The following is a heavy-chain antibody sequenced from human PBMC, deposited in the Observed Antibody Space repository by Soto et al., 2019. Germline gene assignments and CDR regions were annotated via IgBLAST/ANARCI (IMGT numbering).Heavy chain of an antibody. V-gene: IGHV3-9*01. CDR1: GLNFDDFA. CDR2: ITWNSRVL. D-gene: IGHD3-3*01. CDR3: AKGRYDFWSPYYFDS. J-gene: IGHJ4*02. Sequence: GGSLRLSCVGTGLNFDDFAMHWVRQAPGKGLEWVSGITWNSRVLAYADSVKGRFTISRDNARNSLYLQMDSLRDEDTALYYCAKGRYDFWSPYYFDSWGQGTLVTVS.